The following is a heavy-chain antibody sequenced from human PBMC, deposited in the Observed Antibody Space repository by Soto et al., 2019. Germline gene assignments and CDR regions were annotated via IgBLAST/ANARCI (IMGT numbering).Heavy chain of an antibody. CDR1: GGSISSTGHY. V-gene: IGHV4-39*01. CDR2: IYYSGIT. D-gene: IGHD5-18*01. CDR3: ARRRRGYSYADQ. Sequence: QLQLQESGPGPVKPSETLSLSCTVSGGSISSTGHYWGWIRQSPGKGLEWIASIYYSGITFYNPSLKSRVTISVDTSKNQFSLKLNSVTAADTAIYYCARRRRGYSYADQWGQGTLVAVSS. J-gene: IGHJ5*02.